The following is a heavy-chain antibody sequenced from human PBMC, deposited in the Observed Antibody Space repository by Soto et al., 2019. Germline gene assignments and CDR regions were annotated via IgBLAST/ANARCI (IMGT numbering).Heavy chain of an antibody. D-gene: IGHD3-10*01. CDR3: ARFDTTMIRAFAI. CDR2: IYPGDSDT. J-gene: IGHJ3*02. V-gene: IGHV5-51*01. CDR1: GYSYGNYW. Sequence: GESLKISCKGSGYSYGNYWIGWVRQMPGKGLEWMGIIYPGDSDTRYSPSFQGQVTISADKSITTAYLQWSSLKTSDTAMYYCARFDTTMIRAFAIWGQGTMGTVSS.